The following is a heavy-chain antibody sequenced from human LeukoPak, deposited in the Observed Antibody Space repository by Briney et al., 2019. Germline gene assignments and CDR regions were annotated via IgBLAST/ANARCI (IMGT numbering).Heavy chain of an antibody. CDR1: GFTFGSYA. CDR3: AKLTTVTTGDY. V-gene: IGHV3-23*01. CDR2: ISGSGGST. J-gene: IGHJ4*02. Sequence: GGSLRLSCAVSGFTFGSYAMTWVRQAPGKGLEWVSYISGSGGSTYYADSVKGRFTLSRDNSKNTLYLQMDNLRAEDTAVYYCAKLTTVTTGDYWGQGTLVTVSS. D-gene: IGHD4-17*01.